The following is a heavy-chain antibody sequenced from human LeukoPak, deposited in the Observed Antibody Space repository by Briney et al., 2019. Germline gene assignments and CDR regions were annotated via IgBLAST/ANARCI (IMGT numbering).Heavy chain of an antibody. CDR3: ARVGSNQWLDY. CDR1: GFTLSSYS. Sequence: GGSLRLSCAASGFTLSSYSMNWVRQAPGKGLEWVSYISGGSSIIYNADSVKGRFTISRDNAKNLLYLLMDTLRAEDTAVYYCARVGSNQWLDYWGQGTLVTVSS. V-gene: IGHV3-48*01. D-gene: IGHD6-19*01. J-gene: IGHJ4*02. CDR2: ISGGSSII.